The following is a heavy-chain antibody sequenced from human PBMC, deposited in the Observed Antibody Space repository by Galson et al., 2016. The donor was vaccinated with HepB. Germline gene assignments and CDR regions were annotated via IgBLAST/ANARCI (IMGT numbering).Heavy chain of an antibody. CDR2: IRGSGGGI. CDR1: GFSFSTYA. J-gene: IGHJ6*03. CDR3: ARDLIAAPGRTFFYYYYYMDV. V-gene: IGHV3-23*01. Sequence: SLRLSCAGSGFSFSTYAMSWVRQAPGKGLEWVSGIRGSGGGIDYADSVKGRFTISRDNAKNSLFLQMDSLRAEDTAVYYCARDLIAAPGRTFFYYYYYMDVWGKGTTVTVSS. D-gene: IGHD6-13*01.